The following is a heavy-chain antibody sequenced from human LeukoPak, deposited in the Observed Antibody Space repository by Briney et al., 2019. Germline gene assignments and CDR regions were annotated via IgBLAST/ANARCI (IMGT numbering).Heavy chain of an antibody. CDR1: GGSISSYY. D-gene: IGHD4-17*01. Sequence: PLETLSLTCTVSGGSISSYYWSWIRQPPGKGLEWIGYIYYSGSTNYNPSLKSRVTISVDTSKNQFSLKLSSVTAADTAVYYCARGLGTVTFFDYWGQGTLVTVSS. CDR3: ARGLGTVTFFDY. CDR2: IYYSGST. V-gene: IGHV4-59*01. J-gene: IGHJ4*02.